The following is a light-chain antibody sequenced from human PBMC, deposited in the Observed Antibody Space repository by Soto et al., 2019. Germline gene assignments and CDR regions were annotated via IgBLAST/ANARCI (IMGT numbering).Light chain of an antibody. Sequence: QSVLTQPPSVSGAPGQRVTISCTGSSSNIGAGYDVHWYQQLPRTAPKLLIYGNSNRPSGVPDRFSGSKPGTSASLAITGLQAEDEADYYCQSYDSSLSGVVFGGGTKLTVL. V-gene: IGLV1-40*01. CDR3: QSYDSSLSGVV. CDR2: GNS. CDR1: SSNIGAGYD. J-gene: IGLJ2*01.